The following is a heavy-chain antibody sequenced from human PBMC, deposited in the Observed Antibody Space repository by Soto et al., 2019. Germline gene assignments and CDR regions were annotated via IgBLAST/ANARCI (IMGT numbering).Heavy chain of an antibody. CDR1: GGSISSYY. V-gene: IGHV4-59*01. Sequence: SLXYTVSGGSISSYYCSCIRQPPWNGLEGIGYIYYSGSTNYNPSLKSRVTISVDTSKNQFSLKLSSVTAADTAVYYCARAVLEYSSSRYYYYGMDVWGQGTTVTVSS. J-gene: IGHJ6*02. CDR2: IYYSGST. D-gene: IGHD6-6*01. CDR3: ARAVLEYSSSRYYYYGMDV.